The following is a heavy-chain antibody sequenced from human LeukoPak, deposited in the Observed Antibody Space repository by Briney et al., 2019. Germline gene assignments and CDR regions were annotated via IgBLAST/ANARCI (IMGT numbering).Heavy chain of an antibody. J-gene: IGHJ4*02. D-gene: IGHD6-13*01. CDR1: GFTFSSYA. Sequence: PGGSLRLSCAASGFTFSSYAMSWVHQAPGKGLEWVSAISGSGGSTYYADSVKGRFTISRDNSKNTLYLQMNSLRAEDTAVYYCAKDLLAAAVLYYFDYWGQGTLVTVSS. CDR3: AKDLLAAAVLYYFDY. V-gene: IGHV3-23*01. CDR2: ISGSGGST.